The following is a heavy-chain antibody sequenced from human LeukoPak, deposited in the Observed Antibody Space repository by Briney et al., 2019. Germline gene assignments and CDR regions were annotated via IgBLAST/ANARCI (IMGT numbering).Heavy chain of an antibody. D-gene: IGHD1-26*01. CDR1: GFTFDDYA. J-gene: IGHJ5*02. V-gene: IGHV3-9*01. CDR3: AKDRSGSYSNWFDP. CDR2: ISWNSGSI. Sequence: PGGSLRLSCAASGFTFDDYAMHWVRQAPGKGLEWVSGISWNSGSIGYADSVKGRFTISRDNAKNSLYLQMNSPRAEDTALYYCAKDRSGSYSNWFDPWGQGTLVTVSS.